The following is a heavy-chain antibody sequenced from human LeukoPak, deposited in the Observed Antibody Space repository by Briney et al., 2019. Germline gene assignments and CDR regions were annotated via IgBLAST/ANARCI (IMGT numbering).Heavy chain of an antibody. CDR1: GFTFSSYA. CDR2: ITGSGGST. CDR3: AKSPLYCSGGSCYPGSMFG. D-gene: IGHD2-15*01. V-gene: IGHV3-23*01. Sequence: GGSLRLSCAASGFTFSSYAMSWVRQAPGKGLEWVSTITGSGGSTYYADSVKGRFTISRDNSKNTLYLQMNSLRAEDTAVYYCAKSPLYCSGGSCYPGSMFGWGQGTLVTVSS. J-gene: IGHJ4*02.